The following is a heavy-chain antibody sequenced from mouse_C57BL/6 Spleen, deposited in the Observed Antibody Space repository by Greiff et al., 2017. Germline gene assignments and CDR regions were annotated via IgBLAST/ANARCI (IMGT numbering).Heavy chain of an antibody. Sequence: QVQLQQPGAELVRPGSSVKLSCKASGYTFTSYWMHWVKQRPIQGLEWIGNIDPSDSETHYNQKFKDKATLTVDKSSSTAYMQHSSLTSEDSAVYYCARGGTTVVATRDYWGQGTTLTVSS. CDR1: GYTFTSYW. J-gene: IGHJ2*01. D-gene: IGHD1-1*01. CDR2: IDPSDSET. V-gene: IGHV1-52*01. CDR3: ARGGTTVVATRDY.